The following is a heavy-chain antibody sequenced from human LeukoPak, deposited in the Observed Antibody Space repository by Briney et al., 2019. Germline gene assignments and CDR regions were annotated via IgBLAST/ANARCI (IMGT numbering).Heavy chain of an antibody. CDR3: ARRAGAYSHPYDY. Sequence: QTGGSLRLPCAASGFTFSSYGMSWVRQAPGKGLEWVSGISGSGGSTYYADSVKGRFTISRDNSMNTLYLQMNSLRAEDTAVYYCARRAGAYSHPYDYWGQGTLVTVSS. CDR1: GFTFSSYG. D-gene: IGHD4/OR15-4a*01. V-gene: IGHV3-23*01. J-gene: IGHJ4*02. CDR2: ISGSGGST.